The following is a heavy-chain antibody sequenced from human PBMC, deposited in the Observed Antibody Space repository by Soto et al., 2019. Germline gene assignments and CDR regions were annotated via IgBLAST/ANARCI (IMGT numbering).Heavy chain of an antibody. J-gene: IGHJ4*02. Sequence: VQLVQSGAEVKKPGSSVNVSCKASGGAFSNYAISWVRQAPGQGLEWMGGILPIFGPANYAQKFQGRVTITADVSTSTAYMERSRLRYDDPAVYYCAREEGYWGQGTLVTVSS. V-gene: IGHV1-69*12. CDR1: GGAFSNYA. CDR2: ILPIFGPA. CDR3: AREEGY.